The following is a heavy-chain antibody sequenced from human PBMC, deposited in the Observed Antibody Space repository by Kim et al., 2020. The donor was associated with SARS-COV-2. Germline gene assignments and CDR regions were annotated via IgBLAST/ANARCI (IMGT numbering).Heavy chain of an antibody. D-gene: IGHD6-13*01. Sequence: SETLSLTCAVYGGSFSGYYWSWIRQPPGKGLEWIGEINHSGSTNYNPSLKSRVTISVDTSKNQFSLKLSSVTAADTAVYYCASAGIAAAGGGLFDYWGQGTLVTVSS. CDR1: GGSFSGYY. CDR3: ASAGIAAAGGGLFDY. CDR2: INHSGST. V-gene: IGHV4-34*01. J-gene: IGHJ4*02.